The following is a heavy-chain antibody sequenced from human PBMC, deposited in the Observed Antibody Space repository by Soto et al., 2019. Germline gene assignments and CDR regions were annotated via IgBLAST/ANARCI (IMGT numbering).Heavy chain of an antibody. CDR2: IDYRGST. CDR1: GDSTGTSTYY. CDR3: SRLAPEGFYS. J-gene: IGHJ5*01. Sequence: PSETLSLTCTVSGDSTGTSTYYWGWIRKPPGKGLEWIWSIDYRGSTHHNPSLKSRVTISVDTSKNQLSLKLSSVTASDTDFHYCSRLAPEGFYSWGQGTLVTVSS. V-gene: IGHV4-39*01.